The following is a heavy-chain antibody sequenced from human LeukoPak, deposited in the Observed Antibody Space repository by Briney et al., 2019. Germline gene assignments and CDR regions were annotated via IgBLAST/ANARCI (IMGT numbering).Heavy chain of an antibody. CDR2: ISGSGGST. J-gene: IGHJ4*02. Sequence: GGSLRLSCAASGFTFSSYAMSWVRQAPGKGLEWVSAISGSGGSTYYADSVKGRFTISRDNSKNTLYLQMNSLRAKDTAVYYCAKAPSSGWYGRYYFDYWGQGTLVTVSS. CDR1: GFTFSSYA. V-gene: IGHV3-23*01. CDR3: AKAPSSGWYGRYYFDY. D-gene: IGHD6-19*01.